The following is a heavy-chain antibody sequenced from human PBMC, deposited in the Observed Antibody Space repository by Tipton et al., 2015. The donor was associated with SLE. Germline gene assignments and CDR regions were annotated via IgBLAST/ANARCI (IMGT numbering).Heavy chain of an antibody. J-gene: IGHJ4*02. CDR1: GYSISSDYS. D-gene: IGHD2-15*01. Sequence: TLSLTCAVSGYSISSDYSWGWIRQPPGNGLEWIGNIYHRGTTYYNPSLKSRVTISVDTSKNQFSLKLNSVTAADTAVYYCATTERGFGGSLDYWGQGTLVPVS. V-gene: IGHV4-38-2*01. CDR3: ATTERGFGGSLDY. CDR2: IYHRGTT.